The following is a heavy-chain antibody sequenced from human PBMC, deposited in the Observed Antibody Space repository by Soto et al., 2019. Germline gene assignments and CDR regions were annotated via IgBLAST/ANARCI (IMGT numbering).Heavy chain of an antibody. D-gene: IGHD4-17*01. CDR3: ARDLPYGDYNY. CDR1: GGSISSYY. J-gene: IGHJ4*02. V-gene: IGHV4-59*01. Sequence: PSETLSLTCTVSGGSISSYYWSWIRQPPGKGLEWIGYIYYSGSTNYHPSLKSRVTISVDTSKNQFSLKLSSVTAADTAVYYCARDLPYGDYNYWGQGTLVTVSS. CDR2: IYYSGST.